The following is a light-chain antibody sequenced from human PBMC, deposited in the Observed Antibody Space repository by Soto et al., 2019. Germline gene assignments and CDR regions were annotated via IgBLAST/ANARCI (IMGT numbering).Light chain of an antibody. CDR1: SSDVGANNY. J-gene: IGLJ1*01. Sequence: QSALTQPASVSGSPGQPITISCTGTSSDVGANNYVSWYQHHPGKAPKLLIYDVTKRPSGVPDRFSGSKSGNTASLTISGLQAEDEADYFCCSYAGSYTYVFGTGTKLTVL. CDR2: DVT. V-gene: IGLV2-11*01. CDR3: CSYAGSYTYV.